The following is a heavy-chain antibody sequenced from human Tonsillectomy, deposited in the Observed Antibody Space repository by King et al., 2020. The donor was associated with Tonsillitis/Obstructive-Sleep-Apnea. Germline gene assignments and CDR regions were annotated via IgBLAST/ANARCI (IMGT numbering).Heavy chain of an antibody. V-gene: IGHV3-21*01. D-gene: IGHD4-17*01. J-gene: IGHJ4*02. CDR1: GFTFSNYS. CDR3: ARDYGDSMFDY. CDR2: ISRSSSYI. Sequence: VQLVESGGGLVKPGGSLRLSCAASGFTFSNYSMNWVRQAPGKGLEWVSSISRSSSYIYYADSLKGRVTISRDNAKNSLNLQMNSLRDEDTAVYYCARDYGDSMFDYWGQGTLATVSS.